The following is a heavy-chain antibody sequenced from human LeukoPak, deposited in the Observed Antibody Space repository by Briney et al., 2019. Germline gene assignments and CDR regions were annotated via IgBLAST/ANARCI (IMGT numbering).Heavy chain of an antibody. Sequence: GGSLRLSCAASGFTVSSNYMSWVRQAPGKGLEWVSVIYSGGSTYYADSVKGRFTISRDNSKNTLYLQMNSLRAEDTAVYYCARDSASSGWPYYYGMDVWGQGTTVTVSS. CDR3: ARDSASSGWPYYYGMDV. J-gene: IGHJ6*02. CDR2: IYSGGST. D-gene: IGHD6-19*01. CDR1: GFTVSSNY. V-gene: IGHV3-66*01.